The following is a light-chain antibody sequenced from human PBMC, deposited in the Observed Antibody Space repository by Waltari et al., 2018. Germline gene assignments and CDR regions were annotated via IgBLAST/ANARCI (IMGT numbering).Light chain of an antibody. J-gene: IGLJ1*01. V-gene: IGLV3-21*02. CDR2: DNN. CDR1: DIGSKS. CDR3: QVWDSNSDHQV. Sequence: SYVLSQPPSVSVAPGQTAMITCGGNDIGSKSVHWYQQKPGQAPVLVVFDNNNRPSGFPERFSGSSSGNTATLTISSVDAGDEADYYCQVWDSNSDHQVFGTGTKVTAL.